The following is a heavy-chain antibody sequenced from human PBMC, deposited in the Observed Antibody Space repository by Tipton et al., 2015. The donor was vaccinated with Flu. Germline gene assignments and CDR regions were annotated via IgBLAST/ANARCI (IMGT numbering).Heavy chain of an antibody. CDR3: ARAVDV. Sequence: SLRLSCAASEFTFSSYWMHWVRQAPGKGLEWVANIKQDGNEKYYVDSVKGRFTISRDNAKNSLYLQMNSLRAEDTAVYYCARAVDVWGKGTTVTVSS. CDR1: EFTFSSYW. CDR2: IKQDGNEK. V-gene: IGHV3-7*01. J-gene: IGHJ6*04.